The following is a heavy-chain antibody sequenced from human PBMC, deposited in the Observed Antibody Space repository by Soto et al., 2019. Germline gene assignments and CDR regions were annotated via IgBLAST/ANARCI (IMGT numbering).Heavy chain of an antibody. D-gene: IGHD5-12*01. CDR1: GASVSHGY. Sequence: PSETLSLTCNVSGASVSHGYWSWIRQPPGKGLEWIGFMYFGGSFNYNPSLKSRVAISVDTSKNHFSLKLSSVTAADTAVYYCARSTRGYSGYASHIDNWGQGTQVTVSS. CDR2: MYFGGSF. CDR3: ARSTRGYSGYASHIDN. J-gene: IGHJ4*02. V-gene: IGHV4-59*02.